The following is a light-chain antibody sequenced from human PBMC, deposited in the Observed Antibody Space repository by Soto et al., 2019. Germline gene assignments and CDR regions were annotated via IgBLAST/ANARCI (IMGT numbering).Light chain of an antibody. CDR3: QQYHNYSWT. Sequence: DIQMTQSPSTLSASVGDRVTITCRASQSISSWLAWYQQKPGKAPKLLIYKASSLETGVPSRFSGSGSGTEFTLTISSLQPDDFATYCCQQYHNYSWTFGQGTKVEIK. CDR2: KAS. CDR1: QSISSW. J-gene: IGKJ1*01. V-gene: IGKV1-5*03.